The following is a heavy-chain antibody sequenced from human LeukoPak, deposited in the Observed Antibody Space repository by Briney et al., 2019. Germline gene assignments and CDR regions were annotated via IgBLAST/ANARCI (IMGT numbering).Heavy chain of an antibody. CDR3: ARDGGYDFWSGYYQDY. D-gene: IGHD3-3*01. CDR2: IWYDGSNK. CDR1: GFTFSSYG. J-gene: IGHJ4*02. V-gene: IGHV3-30*19. Sequence: GRSLRLSCAASGFTFSSYGMHWVRQAPGKGLEWVAVIWYDGSNKHYADSVKGRFTISRDNSKNTLYLQMNSLRAEDTAVYYCARDGGYDFWSGYYQDYWGQGTLVTVSS.